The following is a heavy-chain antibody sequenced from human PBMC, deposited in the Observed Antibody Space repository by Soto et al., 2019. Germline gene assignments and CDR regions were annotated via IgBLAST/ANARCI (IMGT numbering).Heavy chain of an antibody. CDR1: GGSFSGYY. CDR2: INHSGST. V-gene: IGHV4-34*01. Sequence: QVQLQQWGAGPLKPSETLSLTCAVYGGSFSGYYWSWIRQPPGKGLEWIGEINHSGSTNYNPSLKSRVTISVDTSKNQFSLKLSSVTAADTAVYYCAREGGGYSSSYYYYYMDVWGKGTTVTVSS. D-gene: IGHD6-6*01. CDR3: AREGGGYSSSYYYYYMDV. J-gene: IGHJ6*03.